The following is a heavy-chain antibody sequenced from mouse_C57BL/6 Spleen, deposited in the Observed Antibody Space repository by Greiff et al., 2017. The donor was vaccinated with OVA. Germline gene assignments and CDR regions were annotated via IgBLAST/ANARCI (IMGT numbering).Heavy chain of an antibody. CDR3: ARDGGDGYHWYFDV. CDR2: IHPNSGST. CDR1: GYTFTSYW. V-gene: IGHV1-64*01. D-gene: IGHD2-3*01. J-gene: IGHJ1*03. Sequence: QVQLQQPGAELVKPGASVKLSCKASGYTFTSYWMHWVKQRPGQGLEWIGMIHPNSGSTNYNEKFKSKATLTVDKSSSTAYMQLSSLTSEDSAVYYCARDGGDGYHWYFDVWGTGTTVTVSS.